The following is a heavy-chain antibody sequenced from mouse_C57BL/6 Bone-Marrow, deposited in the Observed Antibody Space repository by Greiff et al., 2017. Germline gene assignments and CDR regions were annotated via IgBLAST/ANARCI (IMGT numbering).Heavy chain of an antibody. V-gene: IGHV2-5*01. CDR3: AKGNGSRNWYFDV. J-gene: IGHJ1*03. CDR1: GFSLTSYG. CDR2: IWRGGST. Sequence: VKLMESGPGLVQPSQSLSITCTVSGFSLTSYGVHWVRQSPGKGLEWLGVIWRGGSTDSNAAFMSRLSITKNNSKSQFFFKMNSLQADDTAIYDCAKGNGSRNWYFDVWGTGTTVTVSS. D-gene: IGHD1-1*01.